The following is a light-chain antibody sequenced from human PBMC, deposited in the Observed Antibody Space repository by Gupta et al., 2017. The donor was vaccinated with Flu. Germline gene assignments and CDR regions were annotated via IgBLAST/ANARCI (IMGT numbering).Light chain of an antibody. CDR2: GAS. J-gene: IGKJ1*01. V-gene: IGKV3-15*01. Sequence: EIVMTQSPATLSVSPGERATLSCRASQSFSSNLAWYQQKPGQAPRLLIYGASTRATGIPARFSGSGSWTEFTLTISSLQSEDFAVYYCQQYNNWPPWTFGQGTKVEIK. CDR3: QQYNNWPPWT. CDR1: QSFSSN.